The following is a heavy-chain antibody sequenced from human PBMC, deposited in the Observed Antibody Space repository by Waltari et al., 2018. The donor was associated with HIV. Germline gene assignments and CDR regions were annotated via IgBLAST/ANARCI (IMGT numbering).Heavy chain of an antibody. CDR2: MYHTGST. CDR1: GYSISRGYY. Sequence: QVQLQESGPGLVKPSEPLSLTCSVSGYSISRGYYWGWIRQPPGKGLEWIGNMYHTGSTYYNPSLQSRVTLSVDTSKNQLSLKLNSVTAADTAVYYCAREDGHYVQIPGIWDQGTLVTVSS. CDR3: AREDGHYVQIPGI. D-gene: IGHD3-16*01. V-gene: IGHV4-38-2*02. J-gene: IGHJ4*02.